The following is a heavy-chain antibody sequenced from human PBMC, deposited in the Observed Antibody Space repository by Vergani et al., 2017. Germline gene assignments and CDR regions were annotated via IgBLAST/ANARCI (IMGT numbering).Heavy chain of an antibody. CDR1: GGSFSGYYW. CDR2: IFSNDEK. D-gene: IGHD5-12*01. J-gene: IGHJ4*02. Sequence: QWGAGLLKPSETLSLTCAVYGGSFSGYYWSWIRQPPGKALEWLAHIFSNDEKSYSTSLKSRLTISKDTSKSQVVLTMTNMDPVDTATYYCARLHSGQRAFDYWGQGTLVTVSS. CDR3: ARLHSGQRAFDY. V-gene: IGHV2-26*01.